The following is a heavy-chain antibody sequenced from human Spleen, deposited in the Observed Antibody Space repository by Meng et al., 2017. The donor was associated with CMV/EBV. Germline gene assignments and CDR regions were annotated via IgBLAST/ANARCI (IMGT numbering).Heavy chain of an antibody. CDR3: ARGRSDY. CDR2: IGTAGDT. Sequence: GESLKISCAASGFTFSSYDMHWVRQATGKGLEWVSAIGTAGDTYYPGSVKGRFTISRENAKNSLYLQMNSLRAEDTAVYYCARGRSDYWGQGTLVTVSS. CDR1: GFTFSSYD. J-gene: IGHJ4*02. V-gene: IGHV3-13*01.